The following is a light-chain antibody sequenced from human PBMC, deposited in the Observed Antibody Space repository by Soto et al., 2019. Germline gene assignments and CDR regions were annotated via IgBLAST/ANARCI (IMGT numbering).Light chain of an antibody. CDR2: GAS. CDR1: QSVSSSY. CDR3: QQYGGSPPYT. V-gene: IGKV3-20*01. Sequence: EIVLTQSPGTLSLSPGERATLSCRASQSVSSSYLAWYQQKPGQAPRLLIYGASSRATGIPDRFSGSGSGADFXLXXSRXXPXXXAVYYCQQYGGSPPYTFGQGTKLEIK. J-gene: IGKJ2*01.